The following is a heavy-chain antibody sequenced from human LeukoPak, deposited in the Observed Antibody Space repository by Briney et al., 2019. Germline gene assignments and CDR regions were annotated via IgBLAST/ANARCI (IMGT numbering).Heavy chain of an antibody. CDR3: ARVGGSYSFTFDY. D-gene: IGHD1-26*01. CDR1: GFTFSDFW. J-gene: IGHJ4*02. Sequence: PGGSLRLSCVASGFTFSDFWMSWARQAPRRGLEWVANIRQDGGDTNYVDSVKGRFTISRDNAKNSLYLQMNSLRAEDTAVYYCARVGGSYSFTFDYWGQGTLVTVSS. V-gene: IGHV3-7*03. CDR2: IRQDGGDT.